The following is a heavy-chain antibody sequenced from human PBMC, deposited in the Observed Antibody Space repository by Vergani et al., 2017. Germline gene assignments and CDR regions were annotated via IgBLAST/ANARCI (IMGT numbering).Heavy chain of an antibody. V-gene: IGHV5-51*01. CDR2: INPADSDT. D-gene: IGHD3-22*01. Sequence: EVQLVQSGAEVKKPGESLKISCQISGYSFTNYWIGWARQLPGKGLEWMGIINPADSDTRYSPSFQGQVTISVDKSISTAYLQRSSLRASDSAMYYCASLYGRDSSGSKYFDYWGEGTLVTVSS. CDR1: GYSFTNYW. CDR3: ASLYGRDSSGSKYFDY. J-gene: IGHJ4*02.